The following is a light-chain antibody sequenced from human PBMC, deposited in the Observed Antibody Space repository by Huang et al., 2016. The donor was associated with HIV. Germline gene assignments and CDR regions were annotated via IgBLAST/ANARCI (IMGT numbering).Light chain of an antibody. CDR3: QKYDSAPRT. CDR1: QGISNH. CDR2: AAS. Sequence: DIQMTQSPSSLSASVGDRVTISCRASQGISNHLAWYQEKPGQAPKLLVYAASALRSGVSSRFSGSGSGTEFTLTISSLQAEDVATYFCQKYDSAPRTFGPGTKVEIK. J-gene: IGKJ3*01. V-gene: IGKV1-27*01.